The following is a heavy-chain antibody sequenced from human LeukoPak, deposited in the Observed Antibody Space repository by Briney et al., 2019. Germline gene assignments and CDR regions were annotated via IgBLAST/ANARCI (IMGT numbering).Heavy chain of an antibody. Sequence: GASVKVSCKASGYTFTSYGISWVRQAPGQGLEWMGWIGAYNGNTNYAQKLQGRVTMTTDTSTSTAYMELRSLRSDDTAVYYCARAGFDDILTGEFDYWGQGALVTVSP. D-gene: IGHD3-9*01. CDR3: ARAGFDDILTGEFDY. V-gene: IGHV1-18*01. CDR1: GYTFTSYG. J-gene: IGHJ4*02. CDR2: IGAYNGNT.